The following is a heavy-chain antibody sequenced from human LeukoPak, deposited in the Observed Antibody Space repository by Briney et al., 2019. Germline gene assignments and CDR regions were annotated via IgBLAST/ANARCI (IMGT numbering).Heavy chain of an antibody. D-gene: IGHD3-3*01. CDR3: APIVGVGSIDY. CDR2: IYYSGST. J-gene: IGHJ4*02. V-gene: IGHV4-39*07. Sequence: SEPLSLTCTVSGGSISSSSYYWGWIRQPPGKGLEWIGSIYYSGSTYYNPSLKSRVTISVDTSKNQFSLKLSSVTAADTAVYYCAPIVGVGSIDYWGQGTLVTVSS. CDR1: GGSISSSSYY.